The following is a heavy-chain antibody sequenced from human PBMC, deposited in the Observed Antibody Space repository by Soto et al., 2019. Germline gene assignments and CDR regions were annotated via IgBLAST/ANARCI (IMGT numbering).Heavy chain of an antibody. CDR3: VEDRPTVVNPDYFFDL. CDR1: GFTFISHV. Sequence: EVQLLESGGGSVQPGGSLRLLCEASGFTFISHVMNWVRQAPGKGLEWVSAIKPTGVGLFYADSVRGRFTIYRDNSQNTLYLPMDRLRVEVSAMYYCVEDRPTVVNPDYFFDLWGRGNLVTVS. J-gene: IGHJ2*01. D-gene: IGHD4-17*01. V-gene: IGHV3-23*01. CDR2: IKPTGVGL.